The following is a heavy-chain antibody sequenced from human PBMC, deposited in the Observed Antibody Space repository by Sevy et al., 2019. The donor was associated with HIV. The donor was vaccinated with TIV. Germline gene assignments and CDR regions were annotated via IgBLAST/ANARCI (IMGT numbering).Heavy chain of an antibody. CDR3: AKEDYSGYDFDY. CDR1: GFTFISYP. CDR2: ISASGGST. Sequence: GGSLRLSCVASGFTFISYPMAWVRQAPGKGLEWVSTISASGGSTYYADSVKGRFTISRDNSKNMVNLEMNILRADDTALYYCAKEDYSGYDFDYWGQGTVVIVSS. D-gene: IGHD5-12*01. J-gene: IGHJ4*02. V-gene: IGHV3-23*01.